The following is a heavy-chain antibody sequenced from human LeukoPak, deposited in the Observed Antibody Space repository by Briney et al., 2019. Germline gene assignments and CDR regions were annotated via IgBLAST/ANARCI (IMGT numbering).Heavy chain of an antibody. CDR2: IYSGGST. CDR1: GFIVSSNS. CDR3: ASPLWDY. Sequence: SGRSLRLSCTASGFIVSSNSMTWVRQAPGKGLEWVSVIYSGGSTYYADSVKGRFTISRDNSKNTLSLQMNSLRAEDTAVYYCASPLWDYWGQGILVTVSS. D-gene: IGHD3-10*01. V-gene: IGHV3-66*01. J-gene: IGHJ4*02.